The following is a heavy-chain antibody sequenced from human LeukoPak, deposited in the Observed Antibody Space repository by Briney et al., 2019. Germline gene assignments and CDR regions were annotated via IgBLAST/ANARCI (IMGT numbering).Heavy chain of an antibody. V-gene: IGHV1-69*13. CDR1: GGTLSSYA. Sequence: SVKVSCKASGGTLSSYAISWVRQAPGQGLEWMGGIIPIFGTANYAQKFQGRVTITADESTSTAYMELSSLRSEDTAVYYCASPLYSSGWYLFDYWGQGTLVTVSS. D-gene: IGHD6-19*01. J-gene: IGHJ4*02. CDR2: IIPIFGTA. CDR3: ASPLYSSGWYLFDY.